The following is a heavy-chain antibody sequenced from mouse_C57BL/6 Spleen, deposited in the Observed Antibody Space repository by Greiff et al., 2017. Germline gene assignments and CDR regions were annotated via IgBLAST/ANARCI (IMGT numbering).Heavy chain of an antibody. J-gene: IGHJ1*03. Sequence: VQLQQSGAELVKPGASVKISCKASGYAFSSYWRNWVKQRPGKGLEGIGQIYPGDGDTNYNGKFKGKATLTADKSSSPAYMQLSSLTSEDSAVYFCARLGRGSSYWYFDVWGTGTTVTVSS. CDR1: GYAFSSYW. CDR3: ARLGRGSSYWYFDV. V-gene: IGHV1-80*01. D-gene: IGHD1-1*01. CDR2: IYPGDGDT.